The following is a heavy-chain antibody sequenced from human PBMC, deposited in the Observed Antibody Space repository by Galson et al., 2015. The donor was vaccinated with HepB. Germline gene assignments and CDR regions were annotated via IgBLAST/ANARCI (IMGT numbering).Heavy chain of an antibody. CDR1: GFTFSNYN. CDR3: ARAGLRSPHYYYYYMDV. CDR2: ISSSSSYI. J-gene: IGHJ6*03. D-gene: IGHD3-10*01. V-gene: IGHV3-21*01. Sequence: SLRLSCAASGFTFSNYNMNWVRQAPGKGLEWVSSISSSSSYIYYADSVKGRFTISRDNAKNSLYLQMNSLRADDTAVYYCARAGLRSPHYYYYYMDVWGKGTTVTVSS.